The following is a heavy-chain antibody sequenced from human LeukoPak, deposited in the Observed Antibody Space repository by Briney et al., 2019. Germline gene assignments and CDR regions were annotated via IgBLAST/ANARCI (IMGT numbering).Heavy chain of an antibody. CDR3: AADHLHYDSSGSKEN. J-gene: IGHJ4*02. CDR2: IVVGSGNT. V-gene: IGHV1-58*01. Sequence: SVKVSCKASGFTFTSSAVQWVRQARGQRLEWIGWIVVGSGNTNYAQKFQERVTITREMSTSTAYMELSSLRSEDTAVYYCAADHLHYDSSGSKENWGQGTLVTVSS. D-gene: IGHD3-22*01. CDR1: GFTFTSSA.